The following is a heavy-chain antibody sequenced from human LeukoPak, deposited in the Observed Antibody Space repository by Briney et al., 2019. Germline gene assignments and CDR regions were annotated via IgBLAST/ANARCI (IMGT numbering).Heavy chain of an antibody. Sequence: GGSLRLSCAASGFTFSSYEMNWVRQAPGKGLESLSYISSSGSTIYYADSVKGRFTISRDNAKNSLYLQMNSLRAEDTAVYYCAKRLLWFGESPSDYWGQGTLVTVSS. D-gene: IGHD3-10*01. J-gene: IGHJ4*02. CDR3: AKRLLWFGESPSDY. CDR1: GFTFSSYE. V-gene: IGHV3-48*03. CDR2: ISSSGSTI.